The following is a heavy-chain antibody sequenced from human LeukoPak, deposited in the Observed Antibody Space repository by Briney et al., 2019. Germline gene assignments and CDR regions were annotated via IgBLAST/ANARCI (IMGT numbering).Heavy chain of an antibody. CDR3: AKEHLKYANDNRGSFDY. D-gene: IGHD3-22*01. CDR2: ITRGGSP. CDR1: GFPFSETA. V-gene: IGHV3-23*01. Sequence: GGSLRLSCVASGFPFSETAMTWVRQAPGKGLEWLSVITRGGSPYYADSVKGRFTISRDNARNTVYLQLNSLKNEDTALYYCAKEHLKYANDNRGSFDYWGQGTLVTVSS. J-gene: IGHJ4*02.